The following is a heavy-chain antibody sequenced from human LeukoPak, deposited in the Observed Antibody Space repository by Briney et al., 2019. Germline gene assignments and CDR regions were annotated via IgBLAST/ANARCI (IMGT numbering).Heavy chain of an antibody. CDR3: SRATYTSGWYTDY. V-gene: IGHV3-72*01. J-gene: IGHJ4*02. CDR1: GFTFSDHY. D-gene: IGHD6-19*01. Sequence: PGGSLRLSCAASGFTFSDHYVDWVRQAPRKGLEWVGRTRNKANSYTTEYAASVKGRFTILRDDSKNSVYLQMNSLKTEDTAVYYCSRATYTSGWYTDYWGQGTRVTVSS. CDR2: TRNKANSYTT.